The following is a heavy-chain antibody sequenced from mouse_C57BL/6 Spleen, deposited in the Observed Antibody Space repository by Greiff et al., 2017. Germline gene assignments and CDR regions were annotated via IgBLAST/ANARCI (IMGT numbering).Heavy chain of an antibody. CDR2: IHPNSGST. CDR3: AMVTTEANWAYAMDY. D-gene: IGHD2-2*01. Sequence: QVQLQQPGAELVKPGASVKLSCKASGYTFTSYWMHWVKQRPGQGLEWIGMIHPNSGSTNYNEKFTSTATLTVDKSSSTAYMQLSSLTSEDSAGDYCAMVTTEANWAYAMDYWGQGTSVTVSS. J-gene: IGHJ4*01. CDR1: GYTFTSYW. V-gene: IGHV1-64*01.